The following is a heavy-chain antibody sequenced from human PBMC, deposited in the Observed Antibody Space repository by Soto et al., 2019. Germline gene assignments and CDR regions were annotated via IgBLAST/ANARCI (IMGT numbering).Heavy chain of an antibody. Sequence: PGESLKISCTGSGYSFSTYWIAWVPQMPGKGLEWMGIIYPGDSDTRYSASFQVQVTISADTSTKTAYLQWSSLKASDRSIYYSAGLPQVPYFGALTSSAYCFRCWGRRTRGTV. V-gene: IGHV5-51*01. D-gene: IGHD3-10*01. CDR1: GYSFSTYW. CDR3: AGLPQVPYFGALTSSAYCFRC. J-gene: IGHJ4*02. CDR2: IYPGDSDT.